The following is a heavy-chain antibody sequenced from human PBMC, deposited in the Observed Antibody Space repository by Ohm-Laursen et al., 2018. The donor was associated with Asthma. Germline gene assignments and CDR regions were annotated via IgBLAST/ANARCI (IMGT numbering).Heavy chain of an antibody. Sequence: SLRLSCAAPGFTFSSYGMHWVRQAPGKGLEWVAVIWYDGSNKYYADSVKGRFTISRDNSKNTLYLQMNSLRAEDTAVYYCARGPHYYGSGSYLDYWGQGTLVTVSS. CDR3: ARGPHYYGSGSYLDY. V-gene: IGHV3-33*01. CDR2: IWYDGSNK. J-gene: IGHJ4*02. CDR1: GFTFSSYG. D-gene: IGHD3-10*01.